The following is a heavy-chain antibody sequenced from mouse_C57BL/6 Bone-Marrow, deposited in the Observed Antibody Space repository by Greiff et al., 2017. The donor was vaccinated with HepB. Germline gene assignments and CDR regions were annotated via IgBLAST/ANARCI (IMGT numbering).Heavy chain of an antibody. Sequence: VQLQQSGAELMKPGASVKLSCKATGYTFTGYWIEWVKQRPGHGLEWIGEILPGSGSTNYNEKFKGKATFTADTSSNTAYMQLSSLTTEASAIYFCARCPYVYDGAWFAYSGQGTLVTVSA. D-gene: IGHD2-2*01. CDR1: GYTFTGYW. CDR3: ARCPYVYDGAWFAY. CDR2: ILPGSGST. J-gene: IGHJ3*01. V-gene: IGHV1-9*01.